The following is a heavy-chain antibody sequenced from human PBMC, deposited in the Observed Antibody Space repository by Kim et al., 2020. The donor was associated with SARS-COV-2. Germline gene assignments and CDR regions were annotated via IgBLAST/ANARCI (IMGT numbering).Heavy chain of an antibody. V-gene: IGHV4-34*01. CDR3: ARGRARGFARVVPAAIQFDY. J-gene: IGHJ4*02. Sequence: SETLSLTCAVYGGSFSGYYWSWIRQPPGKGLEWIGEINHSGSTNYNPSLKSRVTISVDTSKNQFSLKLSSVTAADTAVYYCARGRARGFARVVPAAIQFDYWGQGTLVTVSS. D-gene: IGHD2-2*02. CDR2: INHSGST. CDR1: GGSFSGYY.